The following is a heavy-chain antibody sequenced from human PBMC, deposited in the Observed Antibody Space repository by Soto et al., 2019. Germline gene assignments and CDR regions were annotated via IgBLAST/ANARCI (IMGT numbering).Heavy chain of an antibody. Sequence: SETLSLTCSVSGGSVNNKTCYWSWIRQPPGKRLEWIGYVYYSGTTNYNPSLKSRVTISIVMSKNQFSLRLSSVTAADTALYYCARTTAVPNTPRSRYFFDFWGEGTLVTVSS. CDR1: GGSVNNKTCY. CDR2: VYYSGTT. V-gene: IGHV4-61*01. J-gene: IGHJ4*02. CDR3: ARTTAVPNTPRSRYFFDF. D-gene: IGHD3-9*01.